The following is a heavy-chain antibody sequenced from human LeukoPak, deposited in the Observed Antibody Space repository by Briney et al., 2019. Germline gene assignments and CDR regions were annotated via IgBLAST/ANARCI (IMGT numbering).Heavy chain of an antibody. J-gene: IGHJ5*01. Sequence: GGSLRLSCAASGFTFSSYGMNWVRQAPGKGLEWVSSISSSSSYIYYADSVKGRFTITRDNAKNSLYLQMNSHRAEDTAVYLYSSASAVYSTVTQYNFDCCRRRPLVTASS. V-gene: IGHV3-21*01. CDR3: SSASAVYSTVTQYNFDC. CDR1: GFTFSSYG. CDR2: ISSSSSYI. D-gene: IGHD4-17*01.